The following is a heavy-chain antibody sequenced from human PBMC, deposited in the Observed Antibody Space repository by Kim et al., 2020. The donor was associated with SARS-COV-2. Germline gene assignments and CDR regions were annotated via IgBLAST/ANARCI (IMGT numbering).Heavy chain of an antibody. D-gene: IGHD6-13*01. CDR2: IKSKTDGGTT. V-gene: IGHV3-15*01. CDR3: TTDLRLGRAAAGILY. CDR1: GFTFSNAW. J-gene: IGHJ4*02. Sequence: GGSLRLSCAASGFTFSNAWMSWVRQAPGKGLEWVGRIKSKTDGGTTDYAAPVKGRFTISRDDSKNTLYLQMNSLKTEDTAVYYCTTDLRLGRAAAGILYWGQGTLVTVSS.